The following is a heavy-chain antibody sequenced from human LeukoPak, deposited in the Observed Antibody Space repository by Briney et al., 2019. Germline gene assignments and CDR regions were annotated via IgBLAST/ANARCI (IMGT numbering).Heavy chain of an antibody. Sequence: SETLSLTCTVSGGSISGYYWSWIRQPPGKGLEWVGYISYSGSTNYNPSLKSRVTISVDTSKNQFSLKLSSVTAADTAVYYCARVGYSNYYYYYMDVWGKGTTVTVSS. CDR2: ISYSGST. J-gene: IGHJ6*03. CDR3: ARVGYSNYYYYYMDV. V-gene: IGHV4-59*01. CDR1: GGSISGYY. D-gene: IGHD4-11*01.